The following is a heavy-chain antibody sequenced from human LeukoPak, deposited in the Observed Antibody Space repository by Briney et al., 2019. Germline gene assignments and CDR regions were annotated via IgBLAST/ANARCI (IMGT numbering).Heavy chain of an antibody. CDR1: GGSINNYY. Sequence: PSETLSLTCTVSGGSINNYYWSWICQPPGKGLEWIGEINHSGSTNYNPSLKSRVTISVDTSKNQFSLKLSSVTAADTAVYYCARPMVRGVNYYYYGMDVWGQGTTVTVSS. D-gene: IGHD3-10*01. CDR3: ARPMVRGVNYYYYGMDV. V-gene: IGHV4-34*01. J-gene: IGHJ6*02. CDR2: INHSGST.